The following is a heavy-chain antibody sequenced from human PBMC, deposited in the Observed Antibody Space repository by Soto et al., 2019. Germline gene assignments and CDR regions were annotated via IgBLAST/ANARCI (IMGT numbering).Heavy chain of an antibody. CDR3: ARAGDSSGPVALGY. CDR1: GGSISSGGSS. Sequence: SETLSLTCTVSGGSISSGGSSWSWIRQPPGKGLEWIGYIYHSGSTYYNPSLKSRVTISVDRSKNQFSLKLSSVTAADTAVYYCARAGDSSGPVALGYWGQGTLVTVSS. V-gene: IGHV4-30-2*01. CDR2: IYHSGST. D-gene: IGHD6-19*01. J-gene: IGHJ4*02.